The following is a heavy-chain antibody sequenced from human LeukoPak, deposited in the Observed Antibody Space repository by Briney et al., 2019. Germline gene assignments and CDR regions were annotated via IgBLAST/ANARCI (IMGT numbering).Heavy chain of an antibody. V-gene: IGHV3-23*01. CDR3: AKSTEGGSGYYLEYFQH. D-gene: IGHD3-22*01. CDR2: ISGSGGST. J-gene: IGHJ1*01. Sequence: GSLRLSCAASGFTFSSYAMSWVRQAPGKGLEWVSAISGSGGSTYYADSVKGRFTISRDNSKNTLYLQMNSLRAEDTAVYYCAKSTEGGSGYYLEYFQHWGQGTLVTVSS. CDR1: GFTFSSYA.